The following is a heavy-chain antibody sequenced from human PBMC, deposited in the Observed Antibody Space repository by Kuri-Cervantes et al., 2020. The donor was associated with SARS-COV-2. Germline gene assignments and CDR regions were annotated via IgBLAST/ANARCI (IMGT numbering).Heavy chain of an antibody. J-gene: IGHJ3*02. CDR2: ISSSSSYT. CDR3: ARDAARAAFDI. V-gene: IGHV3-11*05. CDR1: GFTVSSNY. D-gene: IGHD6-25*01. Sequence: LSLTCAASGFTVSSNYMNWVRQAPGKGLEWVSYISSSSSYTNYADSVKGRFTISRDNAKNSLYLQMNSLRAEDTAVYYCARDAARAAFDIWGPGTMVTVSS.